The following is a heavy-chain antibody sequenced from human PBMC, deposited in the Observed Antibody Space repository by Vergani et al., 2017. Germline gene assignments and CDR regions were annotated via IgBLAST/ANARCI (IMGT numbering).Heavy chain of an antibody. CDR3: ARAPPYYDSSGYFCYFDY. V-gene: IGHV3-23*01. CDR2: ISGSGGNT. J-gene: IGHJ4*02. D-gene: IGHD3-22*01. CDR1: GFTFSSYA. Sequence: EVQLLESGGNLIQPGGSLRLSCGASGFTFSSYAMTWVRLAPGKGLQWVSAISGSGGNTFYTDSVKGRFTISRDNSKDTLYLQMNSLRVEDTAIYYCARAPPYYDSSGYFCYFDYWGQGTLVTVSS.